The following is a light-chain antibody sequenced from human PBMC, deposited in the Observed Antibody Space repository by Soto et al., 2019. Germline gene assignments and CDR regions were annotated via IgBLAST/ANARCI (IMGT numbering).Light chain of an antibody. V-gene: IGKV1-27*01. J-gene: IGKJ3*01. CDR2: GAS. CDR3: QKYNIAPFT. Sequence: DIQMTQSPSSLSASVGDRVTITCRASQDISNFLVWFQQKPGKVPNLLIYGASTLQSGVPYRFSGSGSGTAFTLTISSRQPEDVATYFCQKYNIAPFTFGPGTTVDIK. CDR1: QDISNF.